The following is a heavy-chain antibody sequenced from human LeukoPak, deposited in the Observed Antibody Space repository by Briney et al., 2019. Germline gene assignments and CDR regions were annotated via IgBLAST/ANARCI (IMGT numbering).Heavy chain of an antibody. J-gene: IGHJ4*02. CDR1: GGSTTNYY. Sequence: SETLSLTYTVSGGSTTNYYWSWIRQPPGKGLEWIGYIYYSGNTNCNPSLKSRVTISVDTSNNQFSLNLSSVTAADTAVYYCARGPTRYYFDYWGQGTLVTVSS. CDR2: IYYSGNT. V-gene: IGHV4-59*01. CDR3: ARGPTRYYFDY.